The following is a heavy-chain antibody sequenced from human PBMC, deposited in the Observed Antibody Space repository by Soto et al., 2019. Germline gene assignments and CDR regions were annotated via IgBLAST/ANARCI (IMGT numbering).Heavy chain of an antibody. CDR2: IYYSGST. Sequence: SETLSLTCTVSGGSISSGGYYWSWIRQHPGKGLEWIGYIYYSGSTYYNPSLKSRVTISVDTSKNQFSLKLSSVTAADTAVYYCARDKGDYEWFDYWGQAPLVTVSS. D-gene: IGHD4-17*01. J-gene: IGHJ4*02. CDR3: ARDKGDYEWFDY. V-gene: IGHV4-31*03. CDR1: GGSISSGGYY.